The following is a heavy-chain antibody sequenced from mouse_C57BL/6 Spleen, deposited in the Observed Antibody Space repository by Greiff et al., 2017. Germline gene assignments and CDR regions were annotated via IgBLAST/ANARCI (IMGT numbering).Heavy chain of an antibody. CDR3: AKETTVVPFAY. D-gene: IGHD1-1*01. J-gene: IGHJ3*01. V-gene: IGHV1-7*01. CDR2: INPSSGYT. Sequence: VQLVESGAELAKPGASVKLSCKASGYTFTSYWMHWVKQRPGQGLEWIGYINPSSGYTKYNQKFKDKATLTADKSSSTAYMQLSSLTYEDSAVYYCAKETTVVPFAYWGQGTLVTVSA. CDR1: GYTFTSYW.